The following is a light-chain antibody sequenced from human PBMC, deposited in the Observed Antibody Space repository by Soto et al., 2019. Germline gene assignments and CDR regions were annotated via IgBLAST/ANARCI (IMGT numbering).Light chain of an antibody. CDR1: QSVRSNY. V-gene: IGKV3-20*01. CDR2: GAS. CDR3: QQYASSPLT. Sequence: EIVLSQSPGTLSLSSGERATLSCRASQSVRSNYLAWYQQKPGQAPRLLIHGASSRATGIPDRLGGSGSGTDFALTISSLEPEDFAVYYCQQYASSPLTFGGETKVEIK. J-gene: IGKJ4*01.